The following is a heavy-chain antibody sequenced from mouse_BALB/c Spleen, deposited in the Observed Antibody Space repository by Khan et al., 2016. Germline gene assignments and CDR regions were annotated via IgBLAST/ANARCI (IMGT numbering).Heavy chain of an antibody. CDR2: INTNTGEP. D-gene: IGHD1-1*01. CDR3: AEDYDGSSWFAY. V-gene: IGHV9-3*02. CDR1: GYTFTNYG. J-gene: IGHJ3*01. Sequence: QIQLVQAGPELKKPGETVKISCKASGYTFTNYGMNWVKQAPGKGLKWMGWINTNTGEPTYAEEFKGRFASSLETSARTADLQINNLKNEDTATYFCAEDYDGSSWFAYWGHGTLVTVSA.